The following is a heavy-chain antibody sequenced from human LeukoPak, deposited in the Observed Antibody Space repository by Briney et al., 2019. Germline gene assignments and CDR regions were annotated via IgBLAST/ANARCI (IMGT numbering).Heavy chain of an antibody. CDR2: ISSSSRYI. J-gene: IGHJ3*02. D-gene: IGHD3-10*01. Sequence: GGSLRLSCAASGFTFSTYSTNWVRQAPGKGLEWVSSISSSSRYIYYADSVKGRFTISRDNAKNSLYLQMNSLRAEDTAVYYCAREYGSRRGLWAFDIWGHGTMVTVSS. V-gene: IGHV3-21*01. CDR3: AREYGSRRGLWAFDI. CDR1: GFTFSTYS.